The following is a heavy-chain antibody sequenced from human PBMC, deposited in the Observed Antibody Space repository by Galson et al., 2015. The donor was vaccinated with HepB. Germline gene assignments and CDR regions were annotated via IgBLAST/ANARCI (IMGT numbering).Heavy chain of an antibody. D-gene: IGHD5-18*01. CDR2: IVVGSGNT. CDR1: GFTFTSSA. CDR3: AAAPRGYSYGNIFDY. V-gene: IGHV1-58*01. Sequence: SVKVSCKASGFTFTSSAVQWVRQARGQRLEWIGWIVVGSGNTNYAQKFQERVTITRDMSTSTAYVELSSLRSEDTAVYYCAAAPRGYSYGNIFDYWGQGTLVTVSS. J-gene: IGHJ4*02.